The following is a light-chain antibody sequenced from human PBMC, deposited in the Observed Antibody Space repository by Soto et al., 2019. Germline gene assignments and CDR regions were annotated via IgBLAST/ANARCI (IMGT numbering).Light chain of an antibody. CDR1: ESVSNS. CDR3: QQYNNWPPWT. CDR2: GAS. Sequence: EIVMTQSPATLSVSPGETATLSCRASESVSNSLAWYQQKPGQAPRLLIYGASTRVTGIPARFSGSGSGTEFTLTISSLQSEDFAVYYCQQYNNWPPWTFGQGTKVDI. J-gene: IGKJ1*01. V-gene: IGKV3-15*01.